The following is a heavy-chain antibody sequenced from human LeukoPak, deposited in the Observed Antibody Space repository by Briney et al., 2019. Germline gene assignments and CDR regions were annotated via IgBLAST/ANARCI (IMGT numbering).Heavy chain of an antibody. V-gene: IGHV4-30-2*01. CDR3: ARSITISKPLEYYFDY. Sequence: TLSLTCAVSGGSISSGGYSWSWIRQPPGKGLEWIGYMYHSGSTYYNPSLKSRVTISVDRSKNQFSLKLSSVTAADTAVYYCARSITISKPLEYYFDYWVQGTLVTVSS. CDR2: MYHSGST. CDR1: GGSISSGGYS. D-gene: IGHD3-9*01. J-gene: IGHJ4*02.